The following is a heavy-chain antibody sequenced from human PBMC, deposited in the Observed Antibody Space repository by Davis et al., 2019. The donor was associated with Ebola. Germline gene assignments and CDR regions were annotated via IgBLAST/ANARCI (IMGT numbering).Heavy chain of an antibody. J-gene: IGHJ4*02. CDR1: GFTLSSYA. CDR3: AKGPETGRFEY. Sequence: GGSLRLSCAASGFTLSSYAMSWVRQAPGKGLEWVSAIAGSGGSTYHADSVKGRFTISRDNSKNTLYLQMKSLRAEDTAVYYCAKGPETGRFEYWGQGTLVTVSA. D-gene: IGHD1-1*01. V-gene: IGHV3-23*01. CDR2: IAGSGGST.